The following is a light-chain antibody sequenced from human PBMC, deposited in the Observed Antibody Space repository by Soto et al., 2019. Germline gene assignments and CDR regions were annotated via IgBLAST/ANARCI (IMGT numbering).Light chain of an antibody. CDR3: QQYNKWPQ. J-gene: IGKJ4*02. V-gene: IGKV3-20*01. CDR2: GAS. Sequence: EIVLTQSPGTLSLSPGERASLSCRASQSVSSRHVAWYHQKGGQAPRLLIYGASYRAAGIPDRFSGSGSGTDFTPTISRLQSEDFAIYYCQQYNKWPQFGGGTTGDIK. CDR1: QSVSSRH.